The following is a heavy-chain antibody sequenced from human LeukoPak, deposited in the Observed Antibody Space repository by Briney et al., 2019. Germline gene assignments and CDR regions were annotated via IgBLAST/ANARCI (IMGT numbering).Heavy chain of an antibody. CDR1: GGSFSGYY. Sequence: SETLSLTCAVYGGSFSGYYWSWIRQPPGKGLEWIGEINHSGSTNYIPSLKSRVTISVDTSKNQFSLKLSSVTAADTAVYYCARGQIYFDYWGQGTLVTVSS. CDR2: INHSGST. J-gene: IGHJ4*02. V-gene: IGHV4-34*01. CDR3: ARGQIYFDY.